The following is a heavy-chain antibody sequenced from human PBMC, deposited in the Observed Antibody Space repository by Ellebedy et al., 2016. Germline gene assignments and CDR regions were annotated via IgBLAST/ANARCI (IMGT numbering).Heavy chain of an antibody. V-gene: IGHV3-53*01. Sequence: GGSLRLSXAASGFSITSNDMSWVRQAPGRGLELVSLMYAGGSEYYADSVKGRFAITRDTSMNRLYLHMSVLEGGDTALYYCVTRLNGAFDFWGQGTTVTVSS. D-gene: IGHD4-17*01. CDR3: VTRLNGAFDF. J-gene: IGHJ6*02. CDR2: MYAGGSE. CDR1: GFSITSND.